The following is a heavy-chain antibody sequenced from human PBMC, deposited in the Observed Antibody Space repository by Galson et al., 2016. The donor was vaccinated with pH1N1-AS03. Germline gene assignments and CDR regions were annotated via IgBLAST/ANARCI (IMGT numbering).Heavy chain of an antibody. CDR2: ISESGSGT. CDR1: GFTFSDNH. Sequence: SLRLSCAASGFTFSDNHMSWIRQAPGRGLEYIGYISESGSGTVYRDSVKGRVAISRDNAKDSTYLQMNSLRAEETAVYYCTRYARGPSFGGQGTLVTVSS. J-gene: IGHJ4*02. V-gene: IGHV3-11*04. CDR3: TRYARGPSF.